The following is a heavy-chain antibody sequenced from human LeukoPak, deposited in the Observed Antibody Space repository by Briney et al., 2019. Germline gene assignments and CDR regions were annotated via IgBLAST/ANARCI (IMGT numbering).Heavy chain of an antibody. CDR1: GFTFSIYG. D-gene: IGHD3-10*01. CDR2: INSDGSGT. J-gene: IGHJ4*02. V-gene: IGHV3-74*01. CDR3: ARLLGDFDY. Sequence: GGSLRLSCAPSGFTFSIYGMHWVRHAPGKGLVWVSRINSDGSGTSYADSVKGRFTISRDNAKNTLYLQMNSLRAEDTAVYYCARLLGDFDYWGQGTLVTVSS.